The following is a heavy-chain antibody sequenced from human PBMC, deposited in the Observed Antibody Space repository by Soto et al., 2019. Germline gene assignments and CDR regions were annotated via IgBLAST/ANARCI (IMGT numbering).Heavy chain of an antibody. CDR3: ASFPHQYYFDY. J-gene: IGHJ4*02. CDR2: LQSGGST. V-gene: IGHV3-53*01. CDR1: GFTVSRTY. Sequence: PGGSLRLSCAASGFTVSRTYMTWVRQAPGKGLEWVSLLQSGGSTYYADSVKGRFTISRDNSKNTLYLQMNSLRAEDTAVYYCASFPHQYYFDYWGQGTLVTVSS.